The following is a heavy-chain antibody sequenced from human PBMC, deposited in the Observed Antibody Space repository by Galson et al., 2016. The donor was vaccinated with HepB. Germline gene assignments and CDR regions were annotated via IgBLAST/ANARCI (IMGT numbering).Heavy chain of an antibody. J-gene: IGHJ4*02. CDR3: AHSRYYVSGSLDY. CDR1: GFSLSTSGVG. CDR2: IYWDDDS. Sequence: PALVKPTQTLTLTCTFSGFSLSTSGVGVGWIRQPPGQGLEWLGIIYWDDDSRYSSSLKSRLTITKDTSKNQVVLTMTNVGPVDTATYYCAHSRYYVSGSLDYWGQGTQVTVSS. D-gene: IGHD3-10*01. V-gene: IGHV2-5*02.